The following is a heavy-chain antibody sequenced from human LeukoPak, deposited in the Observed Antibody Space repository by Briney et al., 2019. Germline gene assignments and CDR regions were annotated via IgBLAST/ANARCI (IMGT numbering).Heavy chain of an antibody. CDR1: GFTFSNYG. CDR2: ISYDGSNE. J-gene: IGHJ4*02. CDR3: ARKFLTGRLIDY. D-gene: IGHD7-27*01. V-gene: IGHV3-30*03. Sequence: GGSLRLSCAASGFTFSNYGMHWVRQAPGRGLEWVAVISYDGSNEYYADSVKGRFTISRDTSRNTLYLQMNSLRAEDTALYYCARKFLTGRLIDYWGQGTLVTVSS.